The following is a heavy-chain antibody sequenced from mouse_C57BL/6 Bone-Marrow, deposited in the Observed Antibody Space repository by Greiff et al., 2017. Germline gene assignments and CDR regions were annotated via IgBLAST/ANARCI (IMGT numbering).Heavy chain of an antibody. CDR1: GYTFTSYW. CDR2: IDPSDSYT. Sequence: VQLQQPGAELVMPGASVKLSCKASGYTFTSYWMHWVKQRPGQGLEWIGEIDPSDSYTNYNQKVKGKSTLTVDKSSSTAYMQLSSLTSEDSAVYYCARDGYYGSSWYFDVWGTGTTVTVSS. J-gene: IGHJ1*03. D-gene: IGHD1-1*01. CDR3: ARDGYYGSSWYFDV. V-gene: IGHV1-69*01.